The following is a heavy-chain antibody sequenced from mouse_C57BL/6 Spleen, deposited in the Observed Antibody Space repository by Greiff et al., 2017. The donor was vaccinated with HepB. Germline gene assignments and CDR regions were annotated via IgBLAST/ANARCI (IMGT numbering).Heavy chain of an antibody. V-gene: IGHV1-42*01. CDR1: GYSFTGYY. CDR2: INPSTGGT. Sequence: VQLKESGPELVKPGASVKISCKASGYSFTGYYMNWVKQSPEKSLEWIGEINPSTGGTTYNQKFKAKATLTVDKSSSTAYMQLKSLTSEDSAVYYCAYSNLDYWGQGTTLTVSS. CDR3: AYSNLDY. J-gene: IGHJ2*01. D-gene: IGHD2-5*01.